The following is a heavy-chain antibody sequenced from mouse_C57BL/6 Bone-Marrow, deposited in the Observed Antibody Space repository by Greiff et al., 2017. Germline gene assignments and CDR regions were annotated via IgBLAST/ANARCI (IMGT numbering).Heavy chain of an antibody. J-gene: IGHJ2*01. CDR3: SRGNYDRYYD. CDR1: GYTFTSYC. Sequence: VQLKQSGAELVRPGASVKMSCKASGYTFTSYCINWVKQRPGQGLEWIGYIDIGNGYTKYNEQFKGKSTLTLYTSSSTAYMQLSSLTAEDSAIYFCSRGNYDRYYDWGRGTTLTVSS. CDR2: IDIGNGYT. D-gene: IGHD2-3*01. V-gene: IGHV1-58*01.